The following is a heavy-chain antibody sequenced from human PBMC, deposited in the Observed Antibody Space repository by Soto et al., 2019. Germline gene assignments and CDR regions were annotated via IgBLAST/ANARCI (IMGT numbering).Heavy chain of an antibody. Sequence: QVQLQQWGAGLLKPSETLSLTCAVYGGSFSGYYWSWIRQPPGKGLEWIGEINHSGSTTYNPSLRSRVTISVDTSKNQFSLKLSFVTAADTAVYYCARGLAFRVGATTWGFDYWGQGTLVTVSS. J-gene: IGHJ4*02. CDR3: ARGLAFRVGATTWGFDY. D-gene: IGHD1-26*01. V-gene: IGHV4-34*01. CDR1: GGSFSGYY. CDR2: INHSGST.